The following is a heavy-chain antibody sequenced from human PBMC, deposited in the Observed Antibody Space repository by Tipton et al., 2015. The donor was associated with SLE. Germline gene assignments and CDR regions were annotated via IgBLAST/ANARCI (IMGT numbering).Heavy chain of an antibody. V-gene: IGHV4-31*03. CDR2: IYYSGST. CDR1: GGSLSSSSYY. Sequence: TLSLTCTVSGGSLSSSSYYWSWIRQHPGKGLEWIGYIYYSGSTYYNPSLKSRVTISVDTSKNQFSLKLSSVTAADTAVYYCASGIAAGGTPFGYWGQGTLVTVSS. J-gene: IGHJ4*02. CDR3: ASGIAAGGTPFGY. D-gene: IGHD6-13*01.